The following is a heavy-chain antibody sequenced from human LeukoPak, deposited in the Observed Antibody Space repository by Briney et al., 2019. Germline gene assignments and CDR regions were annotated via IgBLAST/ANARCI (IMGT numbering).Heavy chain of an antibody. J-gene: IGHJ4*02. CDR3: VRDVWGSSAFDC. V-gene: IGHV3-7*01. CDR2: ISGAGSAK. D-gene: IGHD6-13*01. CDR1: GLTFDSPW. Sequence: FSRAASGLTFDSPWLSWVRQAPGKGLERVADISGAGSAKCYVGSVRGRFSISRDNGNTFVCLQRRSLTAEDTALYYCVRDVWGSSAFDCWGQRTLVTVSS.